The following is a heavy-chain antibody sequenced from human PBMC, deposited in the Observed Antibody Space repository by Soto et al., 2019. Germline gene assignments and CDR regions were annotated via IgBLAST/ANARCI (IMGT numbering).Heavy chain of an antibody. CDR2: INPNSGGT. Sequence: ASVKVSCQASGYTFTGYYMHWVRQAPGQGLEWMGWINPNSGGTNYAQKFQGWVTMTRDTSISTAYMELSRLRSDDTAVYYCARESRGLRFLEWTHQRHYFDYWGQGTLVTVSS. CDR1: GYTFTGYY. V-gene: IGHV1-2*04. J-gene: IGHJ4*02. D-gene: IGHD3-3*01. CDR3: ARESRGLRFLEWTHQRHYFDY.